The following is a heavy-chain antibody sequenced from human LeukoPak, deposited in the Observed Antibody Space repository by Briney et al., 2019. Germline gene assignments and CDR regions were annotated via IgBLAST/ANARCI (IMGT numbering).Heavy chain of an antibody. CDR2: ISSSSSYI. Sequence: GGSLRLSCAASGFTFSSYSMNWVRQAPGKGLEWVSPISSSSSYIYYADSVKGRFTISRDNAKNSLYLQMNSLRAEDTAVYYCARDLRDSSGYYYPVWYYCYGMDVWGQGTTVTVSS. CDR1: GFTFSSYS. D-gene: IGHD3-22*01. J-gene: IGHJ6*02. CDR3: ARDLRDSSGYYYPVWYYCYGMDV. V-gene: IGHV3-21*01.